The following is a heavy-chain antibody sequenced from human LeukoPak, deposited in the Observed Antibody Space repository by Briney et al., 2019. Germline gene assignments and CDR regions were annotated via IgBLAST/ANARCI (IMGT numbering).Heavy chain of an antibody. J-gene: IGHJ6*03. CDR2: INWNGGST. CDR1: GFTFDDYG. CDR3: ARDTDRLVWSFYYMDV. V-gene: IGHV3-20*04. D-gene: IGHD3-16*01. Sequence: GGSLRLSCAASGFTFDDYGMSWVRQAPGKGLEWVSGINWNGGSTGYADSVKGRFTISRDNAKNSLYLQMNSLRAEDTALYYCARDTDRLVWSFYYMDVWGKGTTVIVSS.